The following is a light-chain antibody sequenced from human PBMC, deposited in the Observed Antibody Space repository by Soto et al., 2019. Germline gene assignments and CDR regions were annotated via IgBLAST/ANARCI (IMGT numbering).Light chain of an antibody. Sequence: DIQMTQSPSTLSASVGDRVTITCRASQSMSTWLAWYQQKPGKAPKLLIYKASSLESGVPSRFSGSGSGTEFTLTISSLQPDDSATYYCQQYINRWTFGQGTKVEIK. CDR1: QSMSTW. J-gene: IGKJ1*01. CDR3: QQYINRWT. CDR2: KAS. V-gene: IGKV1-5*03.